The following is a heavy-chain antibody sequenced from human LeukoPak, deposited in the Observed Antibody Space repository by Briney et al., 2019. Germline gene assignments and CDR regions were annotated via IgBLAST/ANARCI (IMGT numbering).Heavy chain of an antibody. CDR3: ARASVSTGGFDY. V-gene: IGHV4-39*07. CDR1: GGSISSSNCY. D-gene: IGHD1-14*01. Sequence: SETLSLTCTVSGGSISSSNCYWGWIRQTPGKGLEWIGSIYYSGNSYSNPSLKSRVTISVDRSKNQFSLKLSSVTAADTAVYFCARASVSTGGFDYWGQGTLVTVSS. CDR2: IYYSGNS. J-gene: IGHJ4*02.